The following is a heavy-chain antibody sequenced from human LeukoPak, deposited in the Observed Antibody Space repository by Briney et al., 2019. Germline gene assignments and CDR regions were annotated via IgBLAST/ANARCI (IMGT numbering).Heavy chain of an antibody. CDR1: GGSISSGSYY. V-gene: IGHV4-61*02. Sequence: SETLSLTCTVSGGSISSGSYYWSWIRQPAGKGLEWIGRIYTSGSTNYNPSLKSRVTISVDTSKNQFSLKLSSVTAADTAVYYCARESDFWSGYYKEWGQGTLVTVSS. D-gene: IGHD3-3*01. CDR3: ARESDFWSGYYKE. CDR2: IYTSGST. J-gene: IGHJ4*02.